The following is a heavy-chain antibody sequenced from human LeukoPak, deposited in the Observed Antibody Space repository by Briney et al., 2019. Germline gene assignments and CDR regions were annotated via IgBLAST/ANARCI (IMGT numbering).Heavy chain of an antibody. V-gene: IGHV1-18*01. CDR3: ARGRAELNVWFDP. D-gene: IGHD1-1*01. CDR1: GYTFGIYG. Sequence: ASVKVSCKASGYTFGIYGISWVRQAPGQGFEWMGWISGDNGNRLIAEKFQGRVTMTAETLTSTAYMELGSLTSDDTAIYYCARGRAELNVWFDPWGQGTLVRVSS. CDR2: ISGDNGNR. J-gene: IGHJ5*02.